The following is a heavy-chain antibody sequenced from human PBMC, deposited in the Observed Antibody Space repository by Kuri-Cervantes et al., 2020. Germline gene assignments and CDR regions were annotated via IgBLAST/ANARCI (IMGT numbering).Heavy chain of an antibody. J-gene: IGHJ4*02. D-gene: IGHD1-1*01. CDR2: ISSSSIYI. CDR1: GFTFSSYS. CDR3: ARGTRRNWNYVGY. Sequence: GESLKISCAASGFTFSSYSMNWVRQAPGKGLEWVSAISSSSIYIYYADSVKGRFTISRDNAKNSLYLQMNSRRAEDTAVYYCARGTRRNWNYVGYWGQGTLVTVSS. V-gene: IGHV3-21*01.